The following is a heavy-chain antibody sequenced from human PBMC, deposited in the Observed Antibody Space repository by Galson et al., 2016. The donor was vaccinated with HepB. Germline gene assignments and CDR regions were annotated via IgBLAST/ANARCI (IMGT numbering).Heavy chain of an antibody. V-gene: IGHV3-9*01. Sequence: SLRLSCAASGFRFGDHAMNWVRQVSGKGLEWVAGINWQSGNVAYAGSVAGRVTGSRDNAENSLYLKMHSPRPEDTALYYCARENRKDSSSWYGGMDVWGQGTTVTVS. CDR2: INWQSGNV. J-gene: IGHJ6*02. CDR3: ARENRKDSSSWYGGMDV. D-gene: IGHD2-2*01. CDR1: GFRFGDHA.